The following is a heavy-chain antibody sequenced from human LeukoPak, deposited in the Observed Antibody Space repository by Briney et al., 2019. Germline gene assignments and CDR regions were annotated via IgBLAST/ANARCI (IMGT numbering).Heavy chain of an antibody. Sequence: PSETLSLTCAVSGASISGSGYYLGWIRQPPGKGLEWIGNIYYTGSTYYNASLQSRVTISVDTSKNQFSLKLSSVTAADTAVYYCARGGYCGGDCYFYYWGQGTLVTVSS. V-gene: IGHV4-39*07. J-gene: IGHJ4*02. CDR1: GASISGSGYY. D-gene: IGHD2-21*02. CDR3: ARGGYCGGDCYFYY. CDR2: IYYTGST.